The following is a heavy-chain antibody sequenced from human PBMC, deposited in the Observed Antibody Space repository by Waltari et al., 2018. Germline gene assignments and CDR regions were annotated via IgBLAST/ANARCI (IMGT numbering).Heavy chain of an antibody. Sequence: EVQLVESGGGLVQPGGALRLSCAASGFNFNIHAMTWVRQAPEKGLEWVSSIWAGDTYNADTVKGPFTVSRDNSTNTVYLQMNSLRAEDTAIYYCAKDSPPLNLILDPFDSWGQGTLVTVSS. CDR3: AKDSPPLNLILDPFDS. J-gene: IGHJ4*02. CDR2: IWAGDT. D-gene: IGHD3-3*01. V-gene: IGHV3-23*04. CDR1: GFNFNIHA.